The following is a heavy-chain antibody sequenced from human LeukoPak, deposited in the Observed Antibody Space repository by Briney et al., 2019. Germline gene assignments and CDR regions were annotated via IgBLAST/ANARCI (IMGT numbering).Heavy chain of an antibody. CDR1: GDSISSSTYC. V-gene: IGHV4-39*07. D-gene: IGHD6-13*01. J-gene: IGHJ5*02. CDR3: ARILFYSSSWYGLDP. CDR2: IYSSGST. Sequence: SETLSLTCTVSGDSISSSTYCWGWIRQPPGKGLEWIGTIYSSGSTNYNPSLKSRVTISVDTSKNQFSLKLSSVTAADTAVYYCARILFYSSSWYGLDPWGQGTLVTVSS.